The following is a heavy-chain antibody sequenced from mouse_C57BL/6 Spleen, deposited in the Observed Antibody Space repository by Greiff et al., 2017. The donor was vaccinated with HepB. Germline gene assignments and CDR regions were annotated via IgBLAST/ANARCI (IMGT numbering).Heavy chain of an antibody. V-gene: IGHV1-82*01. CDR3: ARGEAYYSNYDAMDY. Sequence: VQLQQSGPELVKPGASVKISCKASGYAFSSSWMNWVKQRPGKGLEWIGRIYPGDGDTNYNGKFKGKATLTADKSSSTAYMQLSSLTSEDSAVYFCARGEAYYSNYDAMDYWGQGTSVTVSS. CDR2: IYPGDGDT. D-gene: IGHD2-5*01. CDR1: GYAFSSSW. J-gene: IGHJ4*01.